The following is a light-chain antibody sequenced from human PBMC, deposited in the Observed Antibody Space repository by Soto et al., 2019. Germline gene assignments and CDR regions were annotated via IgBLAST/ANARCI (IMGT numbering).Light chain of an antibody. CDR3: QQYNSHSPLT. J-gene: IGKJ4*01. CDR2: DAS. CDR1: QSISSW. Sequence: DIQMTQSPSTLSASVGDRVTITCRASQSISSWLAWYQQKPGKAPKLLIYDASSLESGVPSRFSGSGSGTEFPLTISSLQPDDFATYYCQQYNSHSPLTFGGGTKVEIK. V-gene: IGKV1-5*01.